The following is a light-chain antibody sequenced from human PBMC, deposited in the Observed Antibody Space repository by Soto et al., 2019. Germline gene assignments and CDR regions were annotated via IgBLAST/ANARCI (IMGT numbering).Light chain of an antibody. Sequence: DIPMTQSPSTLSGSVGDRVTITCRASQTISSWLAWYQQKPGKAPKLLIYKASTLKSGVPSRFSGSGSGTAFTLTISSLHPDDFATYYCQHYNSYAEAFGQGTKVELK. CDR1: QTISSW. J-gene: IGKJ1*01. CDR3: QHYNSYAEA. V-gene: IGKV1-5*03. CDR2: KAS.